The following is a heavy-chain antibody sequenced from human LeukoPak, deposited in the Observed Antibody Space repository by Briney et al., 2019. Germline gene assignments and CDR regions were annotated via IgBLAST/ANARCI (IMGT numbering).Heavy chain of an antibody. Sequence: KSGGSLRLSCAASGFAFNDAWMSWVRQAPGKGLEWVSYISSSGSTIYYADSVKGRFTISRDNAKNSLYLQMNSLRAEDTAVYYCARESVAGNAFDIWGQGTMVTVSS. D-gene: IGHD6-19*01. CDR3: ARESVAGNAFDI. CDR2: ISSSGSTI. J-gene: IGHJ3*02. V-gene: IGHV3-11*01. CDR1: GFAFNDAW.